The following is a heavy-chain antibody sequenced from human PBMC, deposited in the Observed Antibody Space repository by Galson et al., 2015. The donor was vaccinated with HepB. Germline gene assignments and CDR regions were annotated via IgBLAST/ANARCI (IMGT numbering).Heavy chain of an antibody. Sequence: LRLSCAASGFTFSSYAMHWVRPAPGKGLEWVAVISYDGSNKYYADSVKGRFTISRDNSKNTPYLQRNSLRAEDTAVYYCAREDKGQGYDFYGMDVWGQGTTVTVSS. CDR3: AREDKGQGYDFYGMDV. D-gene: IGHD3-3*01. V-gene: IGHV3-30-3*01. CDR1: GFTFSSYA. CDR2: ISYDGSNK. J-gene: IGHJ6*02.